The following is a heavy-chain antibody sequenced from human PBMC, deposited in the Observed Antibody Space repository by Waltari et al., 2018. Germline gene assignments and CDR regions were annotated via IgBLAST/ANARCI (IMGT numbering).Heavy chain of an antibody. V-gene: IGHV5-51*01. J-gene: IGHJ5*02. CDR2: IYPCDCDT. CDR3: ARTPLRVTGGIGWFDP. Sequence: EVQLVQSGAEVKKPGESLKISCKGSGYSFTSYWIGWVRQMPGKGLEWMGIIYPCDCDTGYSPSFQGKVTISADKSISTAYLQWSSLKASDTAMYYCARTPLRVTGGIGWFDPWGQGTLVTVSS. D-gene: IGHD2-21*02. CDR1: GYSFTSYW.